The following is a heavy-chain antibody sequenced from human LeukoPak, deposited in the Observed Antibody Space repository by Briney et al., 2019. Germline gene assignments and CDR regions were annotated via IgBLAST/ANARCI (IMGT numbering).Heavy chain of an antibody. V-gene: IGHV3-48*03. CDR1: GFTFSSYE. CDR3: AREGTPSWSFNYYYYYMDV. J-gene: IGHJ6*03. D-gene: IGHD3-10*01. Sequence: VGSLRLSCAASGFTFSSYEMSWVRQAPGKGLEWVSYIRGGGSTIYYAGSVQGRFTISRDNAKNSLYLQMNSLRAEDTAVYYCAREGTPSWSFNYYYYYMDVWGKGTTVTVSS. CDR2: IRGGGSTI.